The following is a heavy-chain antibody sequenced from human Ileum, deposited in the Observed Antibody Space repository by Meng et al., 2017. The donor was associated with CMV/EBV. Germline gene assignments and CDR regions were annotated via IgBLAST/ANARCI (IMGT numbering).Heavy chain of an antibody. V-gene: IGHV1-2*02. D-gene: IGHD6-19*01. CDR1: GYTFTGNY. CDR2: INPNSGDT. Sequence: QLVQSGAEVKRPGSSMNVSCKGSGYTFTGNYMHWVRQAPGQGLEWMGWINPNSGDTNYAQNFQGRVTMTRDTSISTAYMELTSLRSDDTAVYYCARRAVLGPLPYLDQWGQGTLVTVSS. J-gene: IGHJ4*02. CDR3: ARRAVLGPLPYLDQ.